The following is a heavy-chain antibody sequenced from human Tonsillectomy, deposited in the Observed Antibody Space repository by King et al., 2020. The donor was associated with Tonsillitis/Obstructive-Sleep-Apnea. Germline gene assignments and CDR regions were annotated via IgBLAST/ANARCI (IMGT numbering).Heavy chain of an antibody. D-gene: IGHD3-9*01. CDR3: ARRINYDILTGYSYYYYYMDV. CDR2: IFYSGST. V-gene: IGHV4-39*01. Sequence: QLQESGPGLVKPSETLSLTCTVSGGSISSSSYYWGWIRQPPGKGLEWIGTIFYSGSTYYNPSLKSRVTISVDTSKNQLSLKMSSVTAADTAVYYWARRINYDILTGYSYYYYYMDVWGRGTTVTVSS. J-gene: IGHJ6*03. CDR1: GGSISSSSYY.